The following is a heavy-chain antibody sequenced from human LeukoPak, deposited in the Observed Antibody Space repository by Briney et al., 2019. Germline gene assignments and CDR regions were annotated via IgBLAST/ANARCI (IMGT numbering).Heavy chain of an antibody. CDR3: AKETNYYHSGSYWEHIQH. CDR2: IYSGAST. V-gene: IGHV3-23*03. Sequence: GGSLRLSCAASGFTFNSYAMTWVRQAPGKGLEWGSVIYSGASTSYADSVKGRFTISRDNSTKTLYLQMNSLRVEDTTVYYCAKETNYYHSGSYWEHIQHWGQGNLVTVSS. J-gene: IGHJ1*01. D-gene: IGHD3-10*01. CDR1: GFTFNSYA.